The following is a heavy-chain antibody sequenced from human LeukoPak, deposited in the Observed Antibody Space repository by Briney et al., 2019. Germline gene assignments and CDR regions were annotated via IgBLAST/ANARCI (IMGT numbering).Heavy chain of an antibody. J-gene: IGHJ4*02. CDR2: INHSGST. Sequence: SETLSLTCAVYGGSFSGYYWSWIRQPPGKGLEWIGEINHSGSTNYNPSLKSRVTISVDTSKNQFSLKLSSVTAADTAVYYCARNGCSSTSCCTGGADYWGQGTLVTVSS. V-gene: IGHV4-34*01. CDR3: ARNGCSSTSCCTGGADY. D-gene: IGHD2-2*02. CDR1: GGSFSGYY.